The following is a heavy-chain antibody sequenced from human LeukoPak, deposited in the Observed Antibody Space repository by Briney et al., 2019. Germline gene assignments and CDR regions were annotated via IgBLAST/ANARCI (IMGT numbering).Heavy chain of an antibody. CDR3: ARSEAFNV. Sequence: SETLSLTCAVSGASISSGGYSWSWIRQPPGKGLEWIGYVHGSGITYYNPSLKSRVTISADGSKNQFSLKLSSVTAADTAVYYCARSEAFNVWGQGTMVTVPS. CDR1: GASISSGGYS. J-gene: IGHJ3*01. V-gene: IGHV4-30-2*01. CDR2: VHGSGIT.